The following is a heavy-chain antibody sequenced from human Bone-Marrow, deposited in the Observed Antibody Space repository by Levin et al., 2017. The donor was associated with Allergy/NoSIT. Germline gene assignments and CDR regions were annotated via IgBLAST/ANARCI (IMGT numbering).Heavy chain of an antibody. CDR2: MNPNSGDT. CDR3: SRVPRLRWRHGFA. J-gene: IGHJ4*02. Sequence: ASVKVSCKTSGYTFTSFDMHWVRQAPGQGPEWMGWMNPNSGDTGYAQGFEGRVTLTRNTSMATAYMELDSLISEDTAVYYCSRVPRLRWRHGFAWGQGTPVTVSS. CDR1: GYTFTSFD. D-gene: IGHD2-21*02. V-gene: IGHV1-8*01.